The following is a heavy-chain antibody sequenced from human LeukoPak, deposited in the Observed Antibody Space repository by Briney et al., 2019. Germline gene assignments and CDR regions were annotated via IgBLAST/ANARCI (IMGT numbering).Heavy chain of an antibody. Sequence: GGSLRLSCAASGFTFSNYGMSWVRQAPGKGLEWVSGISGSGDSTDYADSVKGRFTISRDNSKNSLYLQMNSLRDEDTAVYYCARRKGGATILYYFDYWGQGTLVTVSS. CDR3: ARRKGGATILYYFDY. J-gene: IGHJ4*02. CDR2: ISGSGDST. V-gene: IGHV3-23*01. CDR1: GFTFSNYG. D-gene: IGHD1-26*01.